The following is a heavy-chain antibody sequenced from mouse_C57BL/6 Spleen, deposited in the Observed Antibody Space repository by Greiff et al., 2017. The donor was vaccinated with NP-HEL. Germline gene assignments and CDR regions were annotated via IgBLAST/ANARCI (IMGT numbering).Heavy chain of an antibody. D-gene: IGHD2-5*01. J-gene: IGHJ3*01. CDR2: IWSGGST. V-gene: IGHV2-2*01. CDR1: GFSFTSYG. Sequence: QVQLQQSGPGLVQPSQCLSITCTVSGFSFTSYGVHWVRQSPGKGLEWLGVIWSGGSTDYNAAFISRLSISKDNSKSQVFFRMNSLQADDTAIYYCARNGHYSNPWFAYWGQGTLVTVSA. CDR3: ARNGHYSNPWFAY.